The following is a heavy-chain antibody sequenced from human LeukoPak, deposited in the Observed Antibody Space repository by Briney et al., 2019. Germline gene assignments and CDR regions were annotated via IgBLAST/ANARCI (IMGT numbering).Heavy chain of an antibody. D-gene: IGHD3-22*01. J-gene: IGHJ4*02. CDR2: IYYSGST. CDR1: GGSISSYY. Sequence: PSETLSLTCTVSGGSISSYYWSWIRQPPGKGLEWIGSIYYSGSTNYNPSLKSRVTISVDRSKNQFSLNMSSVSAADTAMYYCARAASMILPFYFDYWGQGTLVTVSS. CDR3: ARAASMILPFYFDY. V-gene: IGHV4-59*01.